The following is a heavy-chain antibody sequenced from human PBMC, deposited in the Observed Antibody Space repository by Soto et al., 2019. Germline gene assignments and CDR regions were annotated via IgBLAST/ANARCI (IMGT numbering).Heavy chain of an antibody. D-gene: IGHD5-18*01. J-gene: IGHJ6*02. CDR3: ARHPFTWIQLWQRRIRDYGMDV. Sequence: PGESLKISCKGSGYSFTSYWIGWVRQMPGKGLEWMGIIYPGDSDTRYSPSFQGQVTISADKSISTAYLQWSSLKASDTAMYYCARHPFTWIQLWQRRIRDYGMDVWGQGTTVTVSS. V-gene: IGHV5-51*01. CDR2: IYPGDSDT. CDR1: GYSFTSYW.